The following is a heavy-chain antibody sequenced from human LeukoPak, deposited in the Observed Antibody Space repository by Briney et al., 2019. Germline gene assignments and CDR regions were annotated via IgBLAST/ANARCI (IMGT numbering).Heavy chain of an antibody. CDR3: ARLRFLEWLLRYYYYMDV. D-gene: IGHD3-3*01. CDR1: GVSISSFH. CDR2: VHTSGTS. Sequence: SETLSLTCTVSGVSISSFHWSWIRQPAGKGLEWIGRVHTSGTSNYNPSLESRVTMSGDTSKNQFSLRLSSVTAADTAVYYCARLRFLEWLLRYYYYMDVWGKGTTVTVSS. V-gene: IGHV4-4*07. J-gene: IGHJ6*03.